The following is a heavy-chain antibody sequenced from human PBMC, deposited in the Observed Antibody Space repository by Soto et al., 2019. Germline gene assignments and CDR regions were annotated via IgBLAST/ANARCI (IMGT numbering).Heavy chain of an antibody. CDR3: ARDTYSSGHPFDY. D-gene: IGHD6-19*01. J-gene: IGHJ4*02. CDR2: ISYDGSNK. Sequence: GGSLRLSCAASGFTFSSYAMHWVRQAPGKGLEWVAVISYDGSNKYYADSVKGRFTISRDNSKNALYLQMNSLRAEDTAVYYCARDTYSSGHPFDYWGQGTLVTVSS. CDR1: GFTFSSYA. V-gene: IGHV3-30-3*01.